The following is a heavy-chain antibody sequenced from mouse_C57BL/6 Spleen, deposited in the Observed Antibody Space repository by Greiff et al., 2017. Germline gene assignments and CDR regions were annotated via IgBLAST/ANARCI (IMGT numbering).Heavy chain of an antibody. CDR1: GYTFTTYP. Sequence: QVQLKESGAELVKPGASVKMSCKASGYTFTTYPIEWMKQNHGKSLEWIGNFHPYNDDTKYNEKFKGKATLTVEKSSSTVYLELSRLTSDDSAVYYCARGTTVVRYWYFDVWGTGTTVTVSS. J-gene: IGHJ1*03. CDR2: FHPYNDDT. CDR3: ARGTTVVRYWYFDV. D-gene: IGHD1-1*01. V-gene: IGHV1-47*01.